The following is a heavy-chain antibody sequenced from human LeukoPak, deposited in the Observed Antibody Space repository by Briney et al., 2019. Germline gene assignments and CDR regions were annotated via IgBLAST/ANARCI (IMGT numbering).Heavy chain of an antibody. V-gene: IGHV3-23*01. CDR3: AKDRSSSDYFDY. CDR2: ISNSGEST. J-gene: IGHJ4*02. D-gene: IGHD6-13*01. Sequence: GGSLRLSCAASGFTFSSYAMNWVRQAPGKGLEWVSTISNSGESTYYADSVKGRFTISRDNSKNTLFLQMNSLRAEDTAVYYCAKDRSSSDYFDYWGQGTLVTVSS. CDR1: GFTFSSYA.